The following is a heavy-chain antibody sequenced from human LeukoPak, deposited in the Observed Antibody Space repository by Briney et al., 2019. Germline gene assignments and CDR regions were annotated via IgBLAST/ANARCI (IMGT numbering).Heavy chain of an antibody. Sequence: PSETLSLTCTVSGGSISSYYWSWIRQPPGKGLEWIGYIYYSGSTNYNPSLKSRVTMSLDTSKSQFSLNLSSVTAADTAMYYCARGGTQTFDYWGQGTLVTVSS. CDR3: ARGGTQTFDY. CDR1: GGSISSYY. D-gene: IGHD1-14*01. CDR2: IYYSGST. J-gene: IGHJ4*02. V-gene: IGHV4-59*12.